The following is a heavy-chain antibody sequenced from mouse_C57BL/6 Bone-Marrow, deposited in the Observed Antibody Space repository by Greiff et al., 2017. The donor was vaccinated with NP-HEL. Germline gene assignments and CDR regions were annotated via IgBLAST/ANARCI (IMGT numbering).Heavy chain of an antibody. Sequence: QVQLKESGAELVKPGASVKISCKASGYAFSSYWMNWVKQRPGKGLEWIGQIYPGDGDTNYNGKFKGKATLTADKSSSTAYMQLSSLTSEDSAVYFCARYYDSSYYIDYWGQGTTLTVSS. CDR3: ARYYDSSYYIDY. D-gene: IGHD1-1*01. CDR2: IYPGDGDT. CDR1: GYAFSSYW. J-gene: IGHJ2*01. V-gene: IGHV1-80*01.